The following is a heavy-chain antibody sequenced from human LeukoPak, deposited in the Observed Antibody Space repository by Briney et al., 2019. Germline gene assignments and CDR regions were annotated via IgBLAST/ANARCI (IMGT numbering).Heavy chain of an antibody. CDR1: GGSISSSSYY. CDR2: IYYSGST. CDR3: ASGSWHPLRHY. Sequence: SETLSLTCTVSGGSISSSSYYWGWIRQPPGKGLEWIGSIYYSGSTYYNPSLKSRVTISVDPPKNQFSPKLSSVTAANTPVYYCASGSWHPLRHYWGQGTLVTVSS. J-gene: IGHJ4*02. D-gene: IGHD6-13*01. V-gene: IGHV4-39*01.